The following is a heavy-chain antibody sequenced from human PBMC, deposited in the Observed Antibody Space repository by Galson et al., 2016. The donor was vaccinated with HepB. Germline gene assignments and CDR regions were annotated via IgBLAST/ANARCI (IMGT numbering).Heavy chain of an antibody. CDR1: GGSFSGYY. Sequence: SETLSLTCTVYGGSFSGYYWSWIRQPPGKGLEWIGEINRSGGTNYNPSLKSRVTISVDTSKNQFSLKLSSVTAADTAVYYCASSRLFYYLATWFDPWDQGTLVTVSS. D-gene: IGHD2/OR15-2a*01. CDR3: ASSRLFYYLATWFDP. J-gene: IGHJ5*02. V-gene: IGHV4-34*01. CDR2: INRSGGT.